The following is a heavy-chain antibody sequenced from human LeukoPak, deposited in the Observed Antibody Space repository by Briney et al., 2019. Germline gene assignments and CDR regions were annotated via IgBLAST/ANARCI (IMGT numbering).Heavy chain of an antibody. D-gene: IGHD5-24*01. CDR3: ATEMAAMVY. Sequence: GGSLRLSCAASGFTFSSYWMHWVRHAPGKGLVRVSHINSDGSSTSYADSVKGRFTISRDNAKNTLFLQMNSLRAEDTAVYYCATEMAAMVYWGQGTLVTVSS. V-gene: IGHV3-74*01. J-gene: IGHJ4*02. CDR1: GFTFSSYW. CDR2: INSDGSST.